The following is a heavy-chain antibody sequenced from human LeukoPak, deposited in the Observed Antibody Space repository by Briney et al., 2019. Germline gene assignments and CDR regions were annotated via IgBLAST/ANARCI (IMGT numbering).Heavy chain of an antibody. CDR2: ISAYNGNT. J-gene: IGHJ5*02. CDR1: GYTFTSYG. V-gene: IGHV1-18*01. Sequence: ASVKVSCKASGYTFTSYGISWVRQAPGQGLEWTGWISAYNGNTNYAQKLQGRVTMTTDTSTSTAYMELRSLRSDDTAVYYCARDLTFEGSCWFDPWGQGTLVTVSS. D-gene: IGHD3-9*01. CDR3: ARDLTFEGSCWFDP.